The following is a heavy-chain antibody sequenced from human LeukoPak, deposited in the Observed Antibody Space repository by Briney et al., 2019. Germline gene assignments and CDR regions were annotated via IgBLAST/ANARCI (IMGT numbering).Heavy chain of an antibody. J-gene: IGHJ3*01. Sequence: GSLRLSCAASGFNFNDAAMTWVRQAPGKGLEWVSLIASSGRNTYYTDSVRGRFTISRDNSKKTLSLQMNSLRVEDTAIYYCAKDIQLSAWGLGTMVTVSS. CDR2: IASSGRNT. CDR1: GFNFNDAA. V-gene: IGHV3-23*01. CDR3: AKDIQLSA. D-gene: IGHD5-24*01.